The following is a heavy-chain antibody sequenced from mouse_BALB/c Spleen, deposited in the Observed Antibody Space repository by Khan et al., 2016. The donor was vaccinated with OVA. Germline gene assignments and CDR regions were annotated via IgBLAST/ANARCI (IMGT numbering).Heavy chain of an antibody. V-gene: IGHV1S56*01. CDR1: GYTFTSYD. CDR3: ARRRGSMDY. Sequence: VELVESGAEVVKSGASVKLSCKASGYTFTSYDLNWVRQRPEQGLEWIGWIFPGDGTTKYNEKFKGKATLTTDKSSSTAYIQLSRLTSEDSAVYFCARRRGSMDYWGQGTSVTVSS. J-gene: IGHJ4*01. CDR2: IFPGDGTT.